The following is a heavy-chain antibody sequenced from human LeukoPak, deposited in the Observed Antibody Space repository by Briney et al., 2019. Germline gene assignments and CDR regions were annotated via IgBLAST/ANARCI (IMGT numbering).Heavy chain of an antibody. CDR3: ARGHGSQDTDIVVDNYGMDV. CDR1: GGSFSGYY. J-gene: IGHJ6*02. CDR2: INHSGST. Sequence: SETLSLTCAVYGGSFSGYYWSWIRQPPGKGLEWIGEINHSGSTNYNPSLKSRVTISVDTSKNQFSLKLSSVTAADTAVYYCARGHGSQDTDIVVDNYGMDVWGQGTTVTVSS. V-gene: IGHV4-34*01. D-gene: IGHD2-2*01.